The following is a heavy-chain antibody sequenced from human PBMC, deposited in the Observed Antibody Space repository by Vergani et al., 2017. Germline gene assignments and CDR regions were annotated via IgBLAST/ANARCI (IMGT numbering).Heavy chain of an antibody. Sequence: EVQLVESGGGLVKPGGSLRLSCAASGFTFSSYSMNWVRQAPRKGLEWVSSISSSSSYIYYADSVKGRFTISRDNAKNSLYLQMNSLRAEDTAVYYCARDIWDTMIVVVPTSFDYWGQGTLVTVSS. CDR2: ISSSSSYI. CDR1: GFTFSSYS. V-gene: IGHV3-21*01. D-gene: IGHD3-22*01. J-gene: IGHJ4*02. CDR3: ARDIWDTMIVVVPTSFDY.